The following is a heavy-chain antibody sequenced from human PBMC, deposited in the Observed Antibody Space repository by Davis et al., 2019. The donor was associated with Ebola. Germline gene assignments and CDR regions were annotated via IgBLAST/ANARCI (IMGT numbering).Heavy chain of an antibody. J-gene: IGHJ4*02. CDR2: ISGSGYNT. CDR1: GFTFTNYA. CDR3: ARGNDFWRYFDY. V-gene: IGHV3-23*01. Sequence: GESLKISCAASGFTFTNYAMSWVRQAPGKGLEWVSGISGSGYNTYYADSVKGRFTISRDNSKNTLYLQMNSLRAEDTAVYYCARGNDFWRYFDYWGQGTLVTVSS. D-gene: IGHD3-3*01.